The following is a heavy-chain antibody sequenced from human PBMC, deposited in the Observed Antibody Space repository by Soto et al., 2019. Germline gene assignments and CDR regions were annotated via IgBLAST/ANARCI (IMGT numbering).Heavy chain of an antibody. CDR3: ARTYYYDSSGYYFDS. V-gene: IGHV4-59*01. Sequence: GEGLEWIGYIYYSGSTNYNPSLKSRVTISVDTSKNQFSLKLSSVTAADTAVYYCARTYYYDSSGYYFDSWGQGTLVT. D-gene: IGHD3-22*01. J-gene: IGHJ4*02. CDR2: IYYSGST.